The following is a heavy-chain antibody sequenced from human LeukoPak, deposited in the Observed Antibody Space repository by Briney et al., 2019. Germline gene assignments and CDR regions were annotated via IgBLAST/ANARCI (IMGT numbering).Heavy chain of an antibody. D-gene: IGHD3-22*01. J-gene: IGHJ4*02. V-gene: IGHV1-69-2*01. CDR2: VDPEDGET. Sequence: ASVKNSCKVSGYTVTDYYMHWVQQAPGKGLEWMGLVDPEDGETIYAEKFQGRVTITADTSTDTAYMELSSLRSEDTAVYYCATCYDSSGCVYWGQGTLVTVSS. CDR3: ATCYDSSGCVY. CDR1: GYTVTDYY.